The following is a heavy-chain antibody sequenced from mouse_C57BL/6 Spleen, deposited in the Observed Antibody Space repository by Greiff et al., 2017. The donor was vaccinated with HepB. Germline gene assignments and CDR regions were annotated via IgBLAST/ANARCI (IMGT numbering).Heavy chain of an antibody. D-gene: IGHD1-1*01. CDR1: GYTFTSYW. Sequence: QVQLQQSGAELAKPGASVKLSCKASGYTFTSYWLHWVKQRPGQGLEWIGYINPSSGYTKYNQKFKDKATLTADKSSSTAYMQLSSLTYEDSAVYYCARWYYDWYFDVWGTGTTVTVSS. V-gene: IGHV1-7*01. CDR3: ARWYYDWYFDV. CDR2: INPSSGYT. J-gene: IGHJ1*03.